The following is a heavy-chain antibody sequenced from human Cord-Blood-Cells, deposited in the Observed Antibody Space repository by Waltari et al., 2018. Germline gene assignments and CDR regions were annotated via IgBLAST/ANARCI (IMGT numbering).Heavy chain of an antibody. V-gene: IGHV3-23*01. CDR3: AKGVDCSSTSCYWYFDL. D-gene: IGHD2-2*01. Sequence: EVQLLESGGGLVQPGGSLRLSCAASGFTFSSYAMSWVRQAPGKGLEWVSAISGSGGSTYYADSGKGRFTISRDNSKNTLYLQMNSLRAEDTAVYYCAKGVDCSSTSCYWYFDLWGHGTLVTVSS. CDR2: ISGSGGST. CDR1: GFTFSSYA. J-gene: IGHJ2*01.